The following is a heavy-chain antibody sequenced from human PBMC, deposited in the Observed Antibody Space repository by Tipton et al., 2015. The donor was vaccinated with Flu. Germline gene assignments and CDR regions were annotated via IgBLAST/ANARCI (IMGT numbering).Heavy chain of an antibody. CDR3: ARDKAAGV. CDR1: GYSISSGYY. V-gene: IGHV4-38-2*02. J-gene: IGHJ6*02. Sequence: TLSLTCTVSGYSISSGYYWGWIRQPPGKGLEWIGSIYHSGSTYYNPSLKSRVTISVDTSKNQFSLKLSSVTAADTAAYYCARDKAAGVWGQGTTVTVSS. D-gene: IGHD6-13*01. CDR2: IYHSGST.